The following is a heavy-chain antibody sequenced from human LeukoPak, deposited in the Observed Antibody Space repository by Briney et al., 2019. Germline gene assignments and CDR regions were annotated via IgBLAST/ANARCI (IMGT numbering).Heavy chain of an antibody. CDR3: AVGGGY. CDR2: ICSGATTT. V-gene: IGHV3-48*03. D-gene: IGHD3-10*01. J-gene: IGHJ4*02. Sequence: GGSLRLSCAASGFTFSTYEMNWVRQAPVKGLEWVSYICSGATTTKYADSVKGRFTISRDDAKHSLYLQMNNLRPDDTAVYYYAVGGGYWGQGTLVTVSS. CDR1: GFTFSTYE.